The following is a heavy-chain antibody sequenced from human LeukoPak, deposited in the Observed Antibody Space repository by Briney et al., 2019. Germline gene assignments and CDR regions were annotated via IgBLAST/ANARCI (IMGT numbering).Heavy chain of an antibody. J-gene: IGHJ4*02. Sequence: GAPVKVSCKASGYTFTSYGICWVRQAPGQRLEWMGRINPNSGGTNYAQKFRGRVTMTRDTSISTAYMELSRLRSDDTAVYYCARSEYNWKGLYYFDYWGQGTLVTVSS. CDR2: INPNSGGT. CDR1: GYTFTSYG. D-gene: IGHD1-20*01. V-gene: IGHV1-2*06. CDR3: ARSEYNWKGLYYFDY.